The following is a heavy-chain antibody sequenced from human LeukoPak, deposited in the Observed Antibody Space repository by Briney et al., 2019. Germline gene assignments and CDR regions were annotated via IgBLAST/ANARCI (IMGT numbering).Heavy chain of an antibody. J-gene: IGHJ6*03. Sequence: ASVKVSCKASGYTFTSYYMHWVRQAPGQGLEWMGIINPSGGSTSYAQKFQGRVTMTRDTSTSTVYMELSSLRSEDTAVYYCARNLWFGELSYYYMDVWGKGTTVTVSS. CDR2: INPSGGST. CDR1: GYTFTSYY. CDR3: ARNLWFGELSYYYMDV. D-gene: IGHD3-10*01. V-gene: IGHV1-46*01.